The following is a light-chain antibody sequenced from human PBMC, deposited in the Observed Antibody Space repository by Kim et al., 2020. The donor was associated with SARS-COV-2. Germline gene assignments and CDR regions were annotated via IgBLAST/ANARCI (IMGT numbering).Light chain of an antibody. V-gene: IGKV4-1*01. Sequence: RAPINCTSVQSVLYRSNNENYLAWYQQKPGQPPKLLIYWASTRESGVPDRFSGSGSGTDFTLTISSLQAEDVAVYYCQQYYSTPYTFGQGTKLEI. CDR2: WAS. CDR3: QQYYSTPYT. CDR1: QSVLYRSNNENY. J-gene: IGKJ2*01.